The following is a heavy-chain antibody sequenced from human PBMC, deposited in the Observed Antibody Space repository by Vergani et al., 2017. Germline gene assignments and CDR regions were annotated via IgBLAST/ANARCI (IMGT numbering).Heavy chain of an antibody. CDR3: ARGSLYATDYYYYYMDV. Sequence: VQLLDSGGGLVQPGGSLRLSCAASGFTFSSYAMSWVRQAPGKGLEWVSSISGSGGNTYYADSVKGRFTISRDNSKNTLYLQMNSLRSEDTAVYYCARGSLYATDYYYYYMDVWGKGTTVTVSS. D-gene: IGHD1-26*01. J-gene: IGHJ6*03. V-gene: IGHV3-23*01. CDR2: ISGSGGNT. CDR1: GFTFSSYA.